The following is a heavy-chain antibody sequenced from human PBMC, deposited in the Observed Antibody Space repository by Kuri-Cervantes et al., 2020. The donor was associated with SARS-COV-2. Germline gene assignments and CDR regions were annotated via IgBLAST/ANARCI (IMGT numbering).Heavy chain of an antibody. D-gene: IGHD1-26*01. J-gene: IGHJ1*01. Sequence: ASVKVSCKASGYTFISYGISWVRQAPGQGLEWMGWISAYNGNTNCAQKLQGRVTMTTDTSTSTAYMELRSLRSDDTAVYYCARGVVGAIHPEYFQHWGQGTLVTVSS. V-gene: IGHV1-18*01. CDR2: ISAYNGNT. CDR3: ARGVVGAIHPEYFQH. CDR1: GYTFISYG.